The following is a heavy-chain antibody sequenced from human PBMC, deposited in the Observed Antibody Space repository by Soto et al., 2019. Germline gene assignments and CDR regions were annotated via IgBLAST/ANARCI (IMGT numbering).Heavy chain of an antibody. CDR1: GGSLTDCW. CDR3: ARDFGAGAHFDH. V-gene: IGHV4-34*01. Sequence: QVHLQQWGTGLLKPSETLSLTCAVYGGSLTDCWWTWIRQTPGKGLEWIGEINHIGESNHNPSLKSRVTISLDTSQNQFSLKLTSVTVADTAVYYCARDFGAGAHFDHWGQGSLVTVSS. J-gene: IGHJ4*02. D-gene: IGHD3-10*01. CDR2: INHIGES.